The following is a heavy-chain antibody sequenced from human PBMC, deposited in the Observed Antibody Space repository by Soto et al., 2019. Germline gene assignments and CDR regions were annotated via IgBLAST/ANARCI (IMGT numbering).Heavy chain of an antibody. CDR1: GGSFSGYY. D-gene: IGHD2-8*01. CDR3: ARKISEGYCTNGVCPKRFDY. CDR2: INHSGST. V-gene: IGHV4-34*01. J-gene: IGHJ4*02. Sequence: PSETLSLTCAVYGGSFSGYYWSWIRQPPGKGLEWIGEINHSGSTNYNPSLKSRVTISVDTSKNQFSLKLSSVTAADTAVYYCARKISEGYCTNGVCPKRFDYWGQGTLVTVSS.